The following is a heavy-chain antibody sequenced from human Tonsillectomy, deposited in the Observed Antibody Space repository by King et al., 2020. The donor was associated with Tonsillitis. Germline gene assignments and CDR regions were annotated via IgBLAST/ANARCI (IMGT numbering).Heavy chain of an antibody. D-gene: IGHD1-1*01. V-gene: IGHV1-2*04. CDR1: GYSFTGSF. Sequence: VQLVESGAEVKKPGASVKVSCKTSGYSFTGSFIHWVRQAPGQGLEWMGWINPNTGGTIYAQKFQAWVTMTRDTSTTTAYMELRTLKSDDTAVYYCARAKGSSTGTHAMDVWGQGTTVTVSS. CDR2: INPNTGGT. CDR3: ARAKGSSTGTHAMDV. J-gene: IGHJ6*02.